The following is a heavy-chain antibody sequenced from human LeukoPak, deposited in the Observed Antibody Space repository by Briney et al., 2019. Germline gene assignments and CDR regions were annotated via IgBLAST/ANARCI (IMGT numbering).Heavy chain of an antibody. CDR1: GGYFSGYY. J-gene: IGHJ4*02. CDR3: ARGIVVDSFDY. CDR2: INHSGST. Sequence: PSETLSLTCAVYGGYFSGYYWSWIRQPPGKGLEWIGEINHSGSTNYNPSLKSRVTISVDTSKNQFSLKLSSVTAADTAVYYCARGIVVDSFDYWGQGTLVTVSS. V-gene: IGHV4-34*01. D-gene: IGHD3-22*01.